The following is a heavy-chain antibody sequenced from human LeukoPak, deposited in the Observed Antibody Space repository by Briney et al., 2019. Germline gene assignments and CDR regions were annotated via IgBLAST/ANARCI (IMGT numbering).Heavy chain of an antibody. D-gene: IGHD5-18*01. CDR1: GGSISSGSYY. Sequence: SQTLSLTCTVSGGSISSGSYYWSWIRQPAGKGLEWIGRIYTSGSTNYNPSLKSRVTISVDTSKNQFSLKLSSVTAADTAVYYCAREVEDTAMVWGYYYYIDVWGKGTTVTVSS. V-gene: IGHV4-61*02. J-gene: IGHJ6*03. CDR2: IYTSGST. CDR3: AREVEDTAMVWGYYYYIDV.